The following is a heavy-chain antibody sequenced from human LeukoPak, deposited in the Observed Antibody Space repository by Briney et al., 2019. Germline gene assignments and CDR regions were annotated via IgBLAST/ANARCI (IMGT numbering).Heavy chain of an antibody. V-gene: IGHV4-34*01. J-gene: IGHJ4*02. CDR1: GGSFSGYY. D-gene: IGHD2-2*01. CDR3: ARASPSVVVPAATDY. CDR2: INHSGST. Sequence: PSETLSLTCAVYGGSFSGYYWSWIRQPPGKGLEWIGEINHSGSTNYNPSLKSRVTISVDTSKHQFSLKLSYVTAAETAVYYCARASPSVVVPAATDYWGQGTLVTVSS.